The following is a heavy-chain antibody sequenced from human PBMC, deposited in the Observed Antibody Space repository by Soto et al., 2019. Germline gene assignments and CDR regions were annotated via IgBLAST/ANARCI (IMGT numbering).Heavy chain of an antibody. CDR3: ARGVSLVAAAATFDY. Sequence: SETLSLTCAVYGGSFSCYYWSWIRQPPGKGLEWIVEINHSGSTNYNPSLKSRVTISVDTSKNQFSLKLSSVTAADTAVYYCARGVSLVAAAATFDYWGQGTLVTVSS. CDR2: INHSGST. D-gene: IGHD6-13*01. V-gene: IGHV4-34*01. CDR1: GGSFSCYY. J-gene: IGHJ4*02.